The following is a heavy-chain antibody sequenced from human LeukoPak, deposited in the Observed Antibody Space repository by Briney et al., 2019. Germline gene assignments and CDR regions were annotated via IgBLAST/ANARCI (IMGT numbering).Heavy chain of an antibody. J-gene: IGHJ2*01. CDR1: GGSFSGYY. CDR3: ARGQGIAVAGFSRAWYFDL. CDR2: INHSGST. V-gene: IGHV4-34*01. D-gene: IGHD6-19*01. Sequence: SETLSLTCAVYGGSFSGYYWSWIRQPPGKGLEWIGEINHSGSTNYNPPLKSRVTISVDTSKNQFSLKLSSVTAADTAVYYCARGQGIAVAGFSRAWYFDLWGRGTLVTVSS.